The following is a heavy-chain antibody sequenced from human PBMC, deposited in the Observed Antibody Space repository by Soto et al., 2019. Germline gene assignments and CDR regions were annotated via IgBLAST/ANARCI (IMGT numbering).Heavy chain of an antibody. Sequence: GGSLRLSCAASGFTFTTYAMTWVRQAPGRGLEWVSSISGGGGSTYYADSVKGRFTISRDNSKNTLYLQMNSLTAEDTAVYYCAKVGGYYYGSASSADYWGQGTLVTVSS. CDR2: ISGGGGST. V-gene: IGHV3-23*01. CDR1: GFTFTTYA. J-gene: IGHJ4*02. D-gene: IGHD3-10*01. CDR3: AKVGGYYYGSASSADY.